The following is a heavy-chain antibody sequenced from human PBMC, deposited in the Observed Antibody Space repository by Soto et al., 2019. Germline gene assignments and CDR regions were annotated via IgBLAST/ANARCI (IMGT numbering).Heavy chain of an antibody. CDR3: AREMGNAFDI. CDR2: INHSGST. J-gene: IGHJ3*02. V-gene: IGHV4-34*01. D-gene: IGHD1-26*01. Sequence: QVQLQQWGAGLLKPSETLSLTCAVYGGSFSGYYWSWIRQPPGKGLEWIGEINHSGSTNYNPSLKSRVTISVATSKNQFSLKLSSVTAADTAVYYCAREMGNAFDIWGQGTMVTVSS. CDR1: GGSFSGYY.